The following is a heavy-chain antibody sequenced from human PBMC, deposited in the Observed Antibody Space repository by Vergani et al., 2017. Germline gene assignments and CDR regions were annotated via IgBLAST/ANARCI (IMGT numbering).Heavy chain of an antibody. D-gene: IGHD3-22*01. CDR3: AKRTSQGTYYYDSSGYVY. J-gene: IGHJ4*02. V-gene: IGHV1-69*13. CDR2: IIPIFGTA. CDR1: GGTFSSYA. Sequence: QVQLVQSGAEVKKPGSSVKVSCKASGGTFSSYAISWVRQAPGQGLEWMGRIIPIFGTANYAQKFQGRVTITADESTSTAYMELSSLRSEDTAVYYCAKRTSQGTYYYDSSGYVYGGQGTLVTASP.